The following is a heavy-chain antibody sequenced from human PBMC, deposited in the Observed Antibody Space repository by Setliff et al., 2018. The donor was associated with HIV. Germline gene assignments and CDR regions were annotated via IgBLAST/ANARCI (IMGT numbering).Heavy chain of an antibody. V-gene: IGHV3-74*01. CDR3: AGSRGYFVKAE. Sequence: GGSLRLSCAASGYNFGIYWMHWVRQVPGKGLVWVSHINSDGSGTKYADSVKGRFTMSRDNAKNTLYLQMNSLRGEDTAVYYCAGSRGYFVKAEWGQGTLVTVSS. J-gene: IGHJ4*02. CDR2: INSDGSGT. CDR1: GYNFGIYW. D-gene: IGHD3-22*01.